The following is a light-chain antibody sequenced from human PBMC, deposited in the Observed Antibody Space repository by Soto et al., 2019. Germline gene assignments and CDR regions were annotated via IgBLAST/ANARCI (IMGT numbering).Light chain of an antibody. V-gene: IGKV1-33*01. CDR3: QQYDNLPPLT. CDR1: QNIDTY. J-gene: IGKJ4*01. Sequence: VSLTYRPSQNIDTYLNWYQLKPGKAPKLLLSAGPGFQGDVPSRFSGSGSGTDFTFTISSLQPEDIATYYFQQYDNLPPLTFGGGTKVDIK. CDR2: AGP.